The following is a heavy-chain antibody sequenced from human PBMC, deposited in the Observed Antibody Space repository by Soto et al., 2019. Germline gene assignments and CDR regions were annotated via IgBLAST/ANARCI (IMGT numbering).Heavy chain of an antibody. J-gene: IGHJ6*02. CDR2: TYYRSKWYN. Sequence: SQTLSLTGDISGDSVSSNSAAWNWIRQFPSRGLEWLRRTYYRSKWYNDYAVSVKSRITINPDTSKNQFSLQLNSVTPEDTAVYYCASDRRYSIGSNGKGVWGQGTTVTVSS. CDR3: ASDRRYSIGSNGKGV. D-gene: IGHD6-19*01. V-gene: IGHV6-1*01. CDR1: GDSVSSNSAA.